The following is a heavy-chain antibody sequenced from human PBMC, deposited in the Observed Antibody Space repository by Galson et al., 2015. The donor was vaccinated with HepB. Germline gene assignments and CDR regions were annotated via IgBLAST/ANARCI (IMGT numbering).Heavy chain of an antibody. Sequence: LVKPTQTLTLTCTFSGFSLSTSGVGVGWIRQPPGKALEWLALIYWDDDKNYSPSLKSRLTITKDTSKNQVVLTMTNMDPVDTATYYCAGQHWAFDYWGQGTLVTVSS. CDR3: AGQHWAFDY. CDR1: GFSLSTSGVG. V-gene: IGHV2-5*02. CDR2: IYWDDDK. D-gene: IGHD7-27*01. J-gene: IGHJ4*02.